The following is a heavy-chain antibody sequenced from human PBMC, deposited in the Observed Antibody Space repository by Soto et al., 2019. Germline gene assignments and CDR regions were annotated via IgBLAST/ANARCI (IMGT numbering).Heavy chain of an antibody. CDR1: GGTFSSYA. CDR2: IIPIFGTA. J-gene: IGHJ4*02. CDR3: ARGIIEGNSYGGPSPFDY. V-gene: IGHV1-69*13. Sequence: AVKVSCKASGGTFSSYAISWVRQAPGQGLEWMGGIIPIFGTANYAQKFQGRVTITADESTSTAYMELSSLRSEDTAVYYCARGIIEGNSYGGPSPFDYWGQGTLVTVSS. D-gene: IGHD5-18*01.